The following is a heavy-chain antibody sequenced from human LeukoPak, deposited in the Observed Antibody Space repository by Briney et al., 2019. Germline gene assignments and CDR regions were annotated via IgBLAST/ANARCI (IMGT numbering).Heavy chain of an antibody. CDR1: GFTFSDFW. D-gene: IGHD6-19*01. Sequence: GGSLRLSCAASGFTFSDFWMHWVRQAPGKGLVWVSRINSGGTVTNYADSVKGRLTISRDNAKNTLYLQMNSLRAEDTAVYYCAKGGGVYSSGWYLYYFDYWGQGTLVTVSS. CDR2: INSGGTVT. J-gene: IGHJ4*02. CDR3: AKGGGVYSSGWYLYYFDY. V-gene: IGHV3-74*01.